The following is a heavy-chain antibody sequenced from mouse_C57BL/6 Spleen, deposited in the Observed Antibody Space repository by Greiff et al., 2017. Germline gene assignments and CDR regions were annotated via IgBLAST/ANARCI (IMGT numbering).Heavy chain of an antibody. V-gene: IGHV1-22*01. CDR3: ANYDYDDAWFAY. D-gene: IGHD2-4*01. CDR2: INPNNGGT. Sequence: VQLQQSGPELVKPGASVKMSCKASGYTFTDYNMHWVKQSHGKSLEWIGYINPNNGGTSYNQKFKGKATLTVNKSSSTAYMELRSLTSEDSAVYYCANYDYDDAWFAYWGQGTLVTVSA. J-gene: IGHJ3*01. CDR1: GYTFTDYN.